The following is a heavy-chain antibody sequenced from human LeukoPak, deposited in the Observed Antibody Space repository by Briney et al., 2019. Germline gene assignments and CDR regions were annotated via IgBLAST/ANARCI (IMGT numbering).Heavy chain of an antibody. CDR3: ARDLLLGATRVYFDY. D-gene: IGHD1-26*01. V-gene: IGHV4-34*01. J-gene: IGHJ4*02. CDR1: GESFSGFY. CDR2: INHGGST. Sequence: PSETLSLTCAVYGESFSGFYWSWIRQSPGKGLEWIGEINHGGSTNYNPSLKTRVTISVDTSKNQFSLKLSSVTAADTAVYYCARDLLLGATRVYFDYWGQGTLVTVSS.